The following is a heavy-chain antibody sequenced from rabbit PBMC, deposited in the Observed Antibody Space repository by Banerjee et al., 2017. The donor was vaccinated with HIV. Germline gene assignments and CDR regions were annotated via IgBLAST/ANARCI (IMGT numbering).Heavy chain of an antibody. J-gene: IGHJ4*01. V-gene: IGHV1S45*01. D-gene: IGHD8-1*01. Sequence: QEQLEESGGDLVKPEGSLTLTCTASGFSLSNNYVMCWVRQAPGKGLEWIGCIYTGSGSTYYASWAKGRFTITRSTSLNTVTLQMTSLTAADTATYFCARDAGSSDDTAFNLWGQGTLVTVS. CDR2: IYTGSGST. CDR1: GFSLSNNYV. CDR3: ARDAGSSDDTAFNL.